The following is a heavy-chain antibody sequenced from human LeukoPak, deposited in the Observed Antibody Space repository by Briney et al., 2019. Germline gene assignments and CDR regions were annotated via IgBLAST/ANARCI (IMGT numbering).Heavy chain of an antibody. J-gene: IGHJ6*03. D-gene: IGHD2-2*01. CDR2: IYPGDSDT. CDR3: ARQYCSSISCYHYYYYYMDV. V-gene: IGHV5-51*01. CDR1: GYSFTTHW. Sequence: GESLKISCRASGYSFTTHWIGWVRQMPGKGLEWMGIIYPGDSDTRYSPSFQGHVTISADKSISTAYLQWSSLKASDTAMYYCARQYCSSISCYHYYYYYMDVWGKGTTVTVSS.